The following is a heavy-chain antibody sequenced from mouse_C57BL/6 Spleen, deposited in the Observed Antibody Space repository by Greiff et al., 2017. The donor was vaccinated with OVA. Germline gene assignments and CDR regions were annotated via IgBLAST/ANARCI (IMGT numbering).Heavy chain of an antibody. Sequence: QVQLQQPGAELVKPGASVKLSCKASGYTFTSYWMHWVKQRPGQGLEWIGMIHPNSGSTNYNEKFKSKATLTVDKSSSTAYMQLSSLTSEDSAVYDCARFITTVVGAMDYWGQGTSVTVSS. V-gene: IGHV1-64*01. CDR3: ARFITTVVGAMDY. CDR1: GYTFTSYW. D-gene: IGHD1-1*01. CDR2: IHPNSGST. J-gene: IGHJ4*01.